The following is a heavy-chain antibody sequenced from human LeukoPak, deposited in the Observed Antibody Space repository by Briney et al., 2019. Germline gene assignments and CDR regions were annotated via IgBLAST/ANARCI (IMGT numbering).Heavy chain of an antibody. V-gene: IGHV4-31*03. CDR1: GGSLSSGAYY. J-gene: IGHJ6*02. CDR3: ARSNAYDTSGYGPLDI. D-gene: IGHD3-22*01. Sequence: SETLSLTCTVSGGSLSSGAYYWTWIRQLPGKGLEWMGYIYYSGSTYYHPSLESRVTMSVVTSKNQFSLKLNSVTAADTAVYYCARSNAYDTSGYGPLDIWGQGTTVTVSS. CDR2: IYYSGST.